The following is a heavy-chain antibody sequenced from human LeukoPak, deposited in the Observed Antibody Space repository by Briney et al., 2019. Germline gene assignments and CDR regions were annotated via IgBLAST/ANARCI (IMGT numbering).Heavy chain of an antibody. Sequence: GRSLRLSCAASGLTFSGYGMSWVRQAPGKGLEWVSAISSSSSSIYYPDSVKGRFTFSRDNAKNSMYLQLIRLRAEDTAVYYCARRVKGDCSGGSCYYFVYWGQGTMVTVSS. CDR2: ISSSSSSI. D-gene: IGHD2-15*01. V-gene: IGHV3-21*06. CDR3: ARRVKGDCSGGSCYYFVY. CDR1: GLTFSGYG. J-gene: IGHJ4*02.